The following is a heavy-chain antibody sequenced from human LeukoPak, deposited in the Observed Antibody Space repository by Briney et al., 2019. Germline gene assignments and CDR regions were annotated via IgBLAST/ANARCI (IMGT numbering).Heavy chain of an antibody. CDR1: GFTFSDYY. V-gene: IGHV3-11*05. Sequence: GRSLSLSCAASGFTFSDYYMSWIRHAPGKGLEWVSYISSSSSYTNYADSVKGRFSISRDNAKNSLYLQMNSLRAEDTAVYYCAREDTAMVVFDYWGQGTLVTVSS. CDR3: AREDTAMVVFDY. D-gene: IGHD5-18*01. CDR2: ISSSSSYT. J-gene: IGHJ4*02.